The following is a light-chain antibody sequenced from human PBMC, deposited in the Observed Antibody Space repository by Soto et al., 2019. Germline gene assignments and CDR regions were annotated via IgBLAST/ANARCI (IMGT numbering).Light chain of an antibody. CDR2: GAS. J-gene: IGKJ5*01. CDR3: QQYGSSPIT. Sequence: EIVLTQSPGTLSLSPGERATLSCRASQSVSSSYLAWYQQKPGQAPRLLIYGASSRATGIPDRFSGSGSGTDVTLTMIRLEPEDFEVYYCQQYGSSPITFGQGTRLQIK. CDR1: QSVSSSY. V-gene: IGKV3-20*01.